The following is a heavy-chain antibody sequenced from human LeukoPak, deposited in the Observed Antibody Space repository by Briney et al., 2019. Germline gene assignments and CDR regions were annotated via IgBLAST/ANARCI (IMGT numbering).Heavy chain of an antibody. CDR1: GFTISSYW. V-gene: IGHV3-7*01. CDR2: IKQDGSEK. Sequence: PGGSLRLSCAASGFTISSYWMSWVRQAPGKGLEWVANIKQDGSEKYYVDSVKGRFTISRDNAKNSLYLQMNSLRAEDTAVYYCARSGSSWSRLKYYHMDVWGKGTTVTVSS. D-gene: IGHD6-13*01. CDR3: ARSGSSWSRLKYYHMDV. J-gene: IGHJ6*03.